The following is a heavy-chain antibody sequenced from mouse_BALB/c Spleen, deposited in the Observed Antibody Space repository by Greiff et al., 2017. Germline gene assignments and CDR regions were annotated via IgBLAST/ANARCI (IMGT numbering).Heavy chain of an antibody. CDR1: GYTFTNYW. Sequence: QVQLKQSGAELVRPGTSVKISCKASGYTFTNYWLGWVKQRPGHGLEWIGDIYPGGGYTNYNEKFKGKATLTADTSSSTAYMQLSSLTSEDSAVYFCARPARAPPYYFDYWGQGTTLTVSS. CDR3: ARPARAPPYYFDY. J-gene: IGHJ2*01. CDR2: IYPGGGYT. D-gene: IGHD3-1*01. V-gene: IGHV1-63*02.